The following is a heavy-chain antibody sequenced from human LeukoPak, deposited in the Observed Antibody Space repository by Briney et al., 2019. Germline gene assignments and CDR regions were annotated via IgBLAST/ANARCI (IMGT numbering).Heavy chain of an antibody. CDR1: GYTLSHQW. CDR3: ARHSDLIGAI. Sequence: EALKLSRKSSGYTLSHQWIGWGPHKSGSGREWRGIIDPRDSAPRYSPSFQGDVTISADTSINPAYLGWSRLEASDTAIYYCARHSDLIGAIWGQGTLVSVSS. CDR2: IDPRDSAP. V-gene: IGHV5-51*01. D-gene: IGHD3-16*01. J-gene: IGHJ4*02.